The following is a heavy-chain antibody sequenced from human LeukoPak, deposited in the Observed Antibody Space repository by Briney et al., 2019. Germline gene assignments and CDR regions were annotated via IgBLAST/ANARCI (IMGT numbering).Heavy chain of an antibody. CDR2: TYYRSKWYN. D-gene: IGHD1-26*01. Sequence: SQTLSLTCAISGDSVSSNSAAWNWIRQSPSRGLEWLGRTYYRSKWYNDYAVSVKSRITINPDTSKNQFSLKLSSVTAADTAVYYCASLDSGSYYYYYYYMDVWGKGTTVTVSS. V-gene: IGHV6-1*01. J-gene: IGHJ6*03. CDR1: GDSVSSNSAA. CDR3: ASLDSGSYYYYYYYMDV.